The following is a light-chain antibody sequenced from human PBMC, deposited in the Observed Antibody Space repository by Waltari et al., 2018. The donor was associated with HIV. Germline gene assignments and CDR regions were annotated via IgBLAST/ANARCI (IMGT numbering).Light chain of an antibody. V-gene: IGKV3-15*01. CDR3: QQYDSGPRGIT. CDR1: HSISEK. Sequence: EIVMTQSPPTLSVSPGQRVTFSCRASHSISEKVAWYQQRPGQAPRLLIYEAATRPTGIPARFSGSGSGTEFTLTITSLQSEDFATYFCQQYDSGPRGITFGQGTMLEIK. CDR2: EAA. J-gene: IGKJ2*01.